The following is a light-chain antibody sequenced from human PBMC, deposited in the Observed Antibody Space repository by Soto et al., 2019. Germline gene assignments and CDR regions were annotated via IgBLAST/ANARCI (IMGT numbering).Light chain of an antibody. CDR1: SSNLGNNF. CDR3: RTWDNSLGAWV. J-gene: IGLJ3*02. CDR2: DNT. V-gene: IGLV1-51*01. Sequence: QSVLTQPPSVSAAPRQRVTISCSGTSSNLGNNFVFWYQQLPGAPPKLLIYDNTQRPSGIPDRFSCSKPGTSATLGITGLQTGDEADYYFRTWDNSLGAWVFGGGTKLTVL.